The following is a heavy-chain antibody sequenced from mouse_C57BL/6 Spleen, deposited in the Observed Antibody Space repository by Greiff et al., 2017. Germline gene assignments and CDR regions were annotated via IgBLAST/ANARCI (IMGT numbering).Heavy chain of an antibody. CDR2: IDPSDSYT. CDR3: ALYSNPAWFAY. Sequence: QVQLQQSGAELVMPGASVKLSCKASGYTFTSYWMHWVKQRPGQGLEWIGEIDPSDSYTNYNQKFKGKSTLTVDKSSSTAYMQLSSLTSEDSAVYYCALYSNPAWFAYWAQGTLVTVSA. V-gene: IGHV1-69*01. CDR1: GYTFTSYW. D-gene: IGHD2-5*01. J-gene: IGHJ3*01.